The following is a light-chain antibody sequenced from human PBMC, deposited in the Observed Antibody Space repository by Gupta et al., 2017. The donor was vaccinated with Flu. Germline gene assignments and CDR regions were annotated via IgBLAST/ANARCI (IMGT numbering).Light chain of an antibody. V-gene: IGKV1-5*03. CDR1: ETINKW. CDR3: QQYNSPYT. CDR2: KAS. J-gene: IGKJ2*01. Sequence: DIQLTRSPSTLSASVGDRVTITRRPSETINKWLEWYQQKPGKAPKLLMYKASSVEGAVPSRFSGSGSGREITLTSSSLQADDFGAYYCQQYNSPYTFGQGTKLEIK.